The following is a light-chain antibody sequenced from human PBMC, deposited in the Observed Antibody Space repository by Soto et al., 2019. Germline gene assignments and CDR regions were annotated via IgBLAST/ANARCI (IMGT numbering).Light chain of an antibody. CDR3: TSYSSSTFCV. CDR1: SSDVGAYNY. Sequence: QSVLTQPASVSGSPGQSITISCTGTSSDVGAYNYVSWYQQHPGKAPKLMIYEASNRPSGVSHRFSGSKSGNTASLTISGLQDEDEADYYCTSYSSSTFCVFGTGTKV. V-gene: IGLV2-14*01. CDR2: EAS. J-gene: IGLJ1*01.